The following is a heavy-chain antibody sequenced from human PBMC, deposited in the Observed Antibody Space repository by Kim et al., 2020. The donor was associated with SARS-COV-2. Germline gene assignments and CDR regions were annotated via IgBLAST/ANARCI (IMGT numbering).Heavy chain of an antibody. Sequence: GGSLRLSCAASGFTFSDHYMDWVRQAPGKGLEWVGRIRNKTNNYSTEYAASVKGRFTISRDDSKKSLYLQMNSLKTEDTAVYYCARVGGRGFCSRTSCPTLDYWGQGTLVTVSS. CDR2: IRNKTNNYST. D-gene: IGHD2-2*01. CDR3: ARVGGRGFCSRTSCPTLDY. V-gene: IGHV3-72*01. CDR1: GFTFSDHY. J-gene: IGHJ4*02.